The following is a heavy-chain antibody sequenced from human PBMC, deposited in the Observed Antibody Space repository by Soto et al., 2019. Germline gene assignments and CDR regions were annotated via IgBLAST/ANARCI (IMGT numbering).Heavy chain of an antibody. CDR2: ISGSGGST. CDR3: AKDSLHYDNSGYYGY. J-gene: IGHJ4*02. CDR1: GITFSSYA. Sequence: PGGSLRLSCAASGITFSSYAMSWVRQAPGKGLEWVSGISGSGGSTYYADSVKGRFTISRDNSKNTLYLQMNSLRAEDTAVYYCAKDSLHYDNSGYYGYWGQGTLVTVSS. D-gene: IGHD3-22*01. V-gene: IGHV3-23*01.